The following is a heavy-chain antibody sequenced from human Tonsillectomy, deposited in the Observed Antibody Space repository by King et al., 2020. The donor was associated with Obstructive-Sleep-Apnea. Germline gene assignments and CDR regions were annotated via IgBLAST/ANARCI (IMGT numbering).Heavy chain of an antibody. V-gene: IGHV1-2*02. Sequence: VQLVQSGAEVKKPGASVKVSCKASGYTFTGYYIHWVRQAPGQGLEWMGWISPNSGATIYAQKFQDRVTMTRDTSISTAYMDLNRLRSDDTAIYYCARDMSAYDSTSPAYWAQGTLVTVSS. CDR1: GYTFTGYY. D-gene: IGHD3-10*01. CDR3: ARDMSAYDSTSPAY. CDR2: ISPNSGAT. J-gene: IGHJ4*02.